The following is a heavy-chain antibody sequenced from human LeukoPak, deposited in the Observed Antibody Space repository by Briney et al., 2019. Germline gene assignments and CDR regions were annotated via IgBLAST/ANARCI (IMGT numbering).Heavy chain of an antibody. CDR1: GFTFSSYE. V-gene: IGHV3-48*03. Sequence: GGSLRLSCAASGFTFSSYEMNWVRQAPAKGLEWVSYISRSGSTRYYADSVKGRFTISRDNAKNSLFLQMNSLRAEDTAVYYCGGVEVVVSASADYWGQGTLVTVSS. CDR2: ISRSGSTR. J-gene: IGHJ4*02. D-gene: IGHD2-15*01. CDR3: GGVEVVVSASADY.